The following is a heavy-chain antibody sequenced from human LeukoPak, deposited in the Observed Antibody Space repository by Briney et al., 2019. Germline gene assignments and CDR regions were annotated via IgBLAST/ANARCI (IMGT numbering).Heavy chain of an antibody. Sequence: GGSLRLSCAASGFTFSSYAMSWVRQAPGKGLEWVSAISGSGGSTYYADSVKGRFTISRDNSKNTLYLQMISLRAEDTALYYCARCLSAYNHHNTDVWGQGTTVSVSS. CDR1: GFTFSSYA. V-gene: IGHV3-23*01. CDR3: ARCLSAYNHHNTDV. J-gene: IGHJ6*02. CDR2: ISGSGGST. D-gene: IGHD3-16*01.